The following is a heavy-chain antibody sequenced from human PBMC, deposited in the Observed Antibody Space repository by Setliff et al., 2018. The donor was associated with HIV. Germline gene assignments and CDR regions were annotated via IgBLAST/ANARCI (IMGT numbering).Heavy chain of an antibody. CDR2: IYSDGST. CDR1: GFTFSNYW. CDR3: AKPRLYNSALEN. V-gene: IGHV3-66*02. D-gene: IGHD1-1*01. Sequence: GGSLRLSCAASGFTFSNYWMDWVRQAPGKGLEWVSTIYSDGSTYHADSVKGRFTLSRDNSKNTLYLQMNSLTPEDTAVYYCAKPRLYNSALENWGQGTLVTVSS. J-gene: IGHJ4*02.